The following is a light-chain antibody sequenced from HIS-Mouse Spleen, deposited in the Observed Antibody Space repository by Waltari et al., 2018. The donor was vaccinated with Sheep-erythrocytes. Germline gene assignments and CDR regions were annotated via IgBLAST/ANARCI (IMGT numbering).Light chain of an antibody. V-gene: IGLV1-44*01. CDR1: SSNIGSTT. CDR3: AAWDDSLNGLV. CDR2: SNN. J-gene: IGLJ2*01. Sequence: QSVLTQPPSASGTPGPRVTISCSGSSSNIGSTTVNWYQQLPGTAPKLLIYSNNQRPSGVPDRFSGSKSGTSASLAISGLQSEDEADYYCAAWDDSLNGLVFGGGTKLTVL.